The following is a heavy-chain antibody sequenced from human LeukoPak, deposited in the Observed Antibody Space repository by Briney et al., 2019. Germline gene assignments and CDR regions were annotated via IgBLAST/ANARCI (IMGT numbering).Heavy chain of an antibody. CDR2: IYYSGST. D-gene: IGHD6-13*01. CDR3: RKVIAAAGPDYGMDV. CDR1: GGSISSSSYY. Sequence: NPSETLSLTCTVSGGSISSSSYYWGWIRQPPGTGLEWIGSIYYSGSTYYNPSLKSRVTISVDTSRNQFSLKLSSVTAADTAVYYCRKVIAAAGPDYGMDVWGQGTTVTVSS. V-gene: IGHV4-39*01. J-gene: IGHJ6*02.